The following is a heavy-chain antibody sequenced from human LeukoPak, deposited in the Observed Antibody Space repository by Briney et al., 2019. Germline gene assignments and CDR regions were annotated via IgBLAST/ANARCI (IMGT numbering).Heavy chain of an antibody. D-gene: IGHD2-8*01. Sequence: PGGSLRLSCAASGFTFSSYGMHWVRQAPGKGLEWVSYISSSSSTIYYADSVKGRFTISRDNAKNSLYLQMNSLRAEDTAVYYCARDAGYCTNGVCYTGDYFDYWGQGTLVTVSS. V-gene: IGHV3-48*01. J-gene: IGHJ4*02. CDR2: ISSSSSTI. CDR3: ARDAGYCTNGVCYTGDYFDY. CDR1: GFTFSSYG.